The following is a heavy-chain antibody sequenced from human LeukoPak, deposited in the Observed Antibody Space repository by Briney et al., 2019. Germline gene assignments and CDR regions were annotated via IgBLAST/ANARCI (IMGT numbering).Heavy chain of an antibody. CDR3: AKYYDILTGYSPWFDP. V-gene: IGHV3-21*01. CDR1: GFTFSSYS. CDR2: ISSSSSYI. J-gene: IGHJ5*02. Sequence: GGSLRLSCAASGFTFSSYSMNWVRQAPGKGLEWVSSISSSSSYIYYADSVKGRFTISRDNAKNSLYLQMNSLRAEDTAVYYCAKYYDILTGYSPWFDPWGQGTLVTVSS. D-gene: IGHD3-9*01.